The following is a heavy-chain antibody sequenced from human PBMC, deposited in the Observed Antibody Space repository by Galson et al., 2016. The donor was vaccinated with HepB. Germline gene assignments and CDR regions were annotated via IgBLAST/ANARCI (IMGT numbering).Heavy chain of an antibody. J-gene: IGHJ2*01. Sequence: SETLSLTCTVSGGSISSSSYYWSWIRQPPGKGLEWIGSIYYSGSTYYNPSLKSRVTIFVHTSKHQFSLKLSSVTAADTAFYYCARHWVGCYDSWYFDFWGRGTLVTASS. CDR2: IYYSGST. D-gene: IGHD5-12*01. CDR1: GGSISSSSYY. V-gene: IGHV4-39*01. CDR3: ARHWVGCYDSWYFDF.